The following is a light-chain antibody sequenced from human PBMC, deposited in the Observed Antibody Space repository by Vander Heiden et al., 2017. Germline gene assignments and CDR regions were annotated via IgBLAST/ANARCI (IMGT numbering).Light chain of an antibody. J-gene: IGKJ1*01. CDR3: QQYNNWPPT. CDR1: QGINSN. CDR2: IAS. Sequence: EIVMTQSPATLSVSPGERATLSCRTSQGINSNLAWYQQKPGQAPRLLIYIASTRATGIPARFSGSGSGTEFTFTISSLQSEDLAVYYCQQYNNWPPTFGQGTKVESK. V-gene: IGKV3-15*01.